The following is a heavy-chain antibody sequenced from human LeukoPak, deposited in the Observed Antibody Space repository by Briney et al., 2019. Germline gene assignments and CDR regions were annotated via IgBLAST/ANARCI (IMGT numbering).Heavy chain of an antibody. CDR1: GFTVSGNY. J-gene: IGHJ4*02. CDR2: IYSDDTT. V-gene: IGHV3-66*02. CDR3: ARGGTADYGDCLRT. D-gene: IGHD4-17*01. Sequence: PGGSLRLSCAASGFTVSGNYINWVRQAPGKGLEWVSVIYSDDTTYYADSVKGRFTISRDNSKNTLYLQMNSRRAEDTAVYYCARGGTADYGDCLRTWGQGTLVTVSS.